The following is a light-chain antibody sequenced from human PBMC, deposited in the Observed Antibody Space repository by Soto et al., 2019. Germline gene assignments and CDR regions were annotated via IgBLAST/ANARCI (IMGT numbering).Light chain of an antibody. CDR3: QKYNSAPWT. CDR2: AAS. CDR1: QGIGTY. Sequence: DIQMTQSPSSLSASVGDRVTITCRASQGIGTYLAWYQQKPGKVPKLLIYAASTLQSGVPSRLSGSGSGTDFTLTISSLQPEDVATYYCQKYNSAPWTFGQGTKVEIK. J-gene: IGKJ1*01. V-gene: IGKV1-27*01.